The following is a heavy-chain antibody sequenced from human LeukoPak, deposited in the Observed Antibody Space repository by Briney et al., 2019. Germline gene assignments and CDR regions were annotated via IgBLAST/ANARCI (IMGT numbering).Heavy chain of an antibody. CDR3: VKGVVATMRHYFDY. D-gene: IGHD5-12*01. Sequence: GGSLRLSCSASGFTFSSYAMHWVRQAPGKGLEYVSAISSNGGSTYYADSVEGGFTISRDNSKNTLYLQMSSLRAEDTAVYYCVKGVVATMRHYFDYWGQGTLVTVSS. J-gene: IGHJ4*02. CDR2: ISSNGGST. CDR1: GFTFSSYA. V-gene: IGHV3-64D*06.